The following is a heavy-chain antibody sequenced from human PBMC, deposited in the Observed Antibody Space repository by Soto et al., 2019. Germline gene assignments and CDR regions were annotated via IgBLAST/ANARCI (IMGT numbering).Heavy chain of an antibody. CDR1: GFTFSSFA. Sequence: EVQLLESGGGLVQPGGSLRLSCAASGFTFSSFAMTWVRQAPGKGLEWVSSLTGSGDSTYYADSVKGRFTISRDNSKNTLYLQMNSLRADATALYYCAKGTAVTTGDMAYWGQGTLVTVSS. D-gene: IGHD4-17*01. J-gene: IGHJ4*02. CDR2: LTGSGDST. V-gene: IGHV3-23*01. CDR3: AKGTAVTTGDMAY.